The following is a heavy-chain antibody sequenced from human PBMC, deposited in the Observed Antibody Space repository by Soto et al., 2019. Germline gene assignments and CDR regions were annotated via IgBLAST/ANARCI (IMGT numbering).Heavy chain of an antibody. D-gene: IGHD6-19*01. J-gene: IGHJ4*02. CDR3: VRDGHSGWHFDS. Sequence: GGSLRLSCAASGFTFDDYAMHWVRQAPGKGLEWVSGISWNSGSIGYADSVKGRFTISRDNAKNSVYLQMNSLRVEDTAVYYCVRDGHSGWHFDSRGQGALVTASS. V-gene: IGHV3-9*01. CDR2: ISWNSGSI. CDR1: GFTFDDYA.